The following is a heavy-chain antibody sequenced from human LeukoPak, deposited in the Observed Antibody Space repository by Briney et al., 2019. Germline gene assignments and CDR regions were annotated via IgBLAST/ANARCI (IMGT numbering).Heavy chain of an antibody. CDR2: ISSNGGST. CDR3: AGSLYGYHIDY. CDR1: GFTFSSYA. V-gene: IGHV3-64*01. D-gene: IGHD3-16*02. Sequence: GGSLRLSCAASGFTFSSYAMHWVRQAPGKGLEYVSAISSNGGSTYYANSVKGRFTISRDNSKNTLYLQMGSLRAEDMAVYYCAGSLYGYHIDYWGQGTLVTVSS. J-gene: IGHJ4*02.